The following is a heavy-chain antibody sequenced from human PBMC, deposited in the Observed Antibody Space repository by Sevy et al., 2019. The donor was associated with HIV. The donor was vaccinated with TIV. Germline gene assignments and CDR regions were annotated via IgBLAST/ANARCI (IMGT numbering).Heavy chain of an antibody. D-gene: IGHD3-10*01. CDR1: GFTFSSYW. J-gene: IGHJ4*02. Sequence: GGSLRLSCAASGFTFSSYWMHWVRQAPGKGLVWVSRINSDGSSTSYADSVKGRFTISRDNAKKTLYLQMNSLKAEDTAVYYCARSEPPYYYGSGSSDYWGQGTLVTVSS. CDR2: INSDGSST. CDR3: ARSEPPYYYGSGSSDY. V-gene: IGHV3-74*01.